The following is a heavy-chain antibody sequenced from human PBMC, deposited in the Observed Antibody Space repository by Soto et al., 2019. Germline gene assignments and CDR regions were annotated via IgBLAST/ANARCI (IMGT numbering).Heavy chain of an antibody. Sequence: SETLSLTCTVSGGSISSSSYYWGWLRQPPGKGLEWIGSIYYSGSTYYNPSLKSRVTISVDTSKNQFSLKLSSVTAADTAVYYCVSDTVTHGEAFLYYYYGMDVWGQGTTVTVSS. CDR3: VSDTVTHGEAFLYYYYGMDV. J-gene: IGHJ6*02. D-gene: IGHD4-4*01. CDR2: IYYSGST. CDR1: GGSISSSSYY. V-gene: IGHV4-39*01.